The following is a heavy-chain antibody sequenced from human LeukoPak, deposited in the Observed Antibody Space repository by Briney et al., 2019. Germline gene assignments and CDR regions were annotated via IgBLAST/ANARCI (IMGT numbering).Heavy chain of an antibody. CDR1: GGSFSGYY. V-gene: IGHV4-59*01. CDR3: ASWRFGELLEANWFDP. Sequence: SETLSLTCAVYGGSFSGYYWSWIRQPPGKGLEWIGYIYYSGSTNYNPSLKSRVTISVDTSKNQFSLKLSSVTAADTAVYYCASWRFGELLEANWFDPWGQGTLVTVSS. J-gene: IGHJ5*02. D-gene: IGHD3-10*01. CDR2: IYYSGST.